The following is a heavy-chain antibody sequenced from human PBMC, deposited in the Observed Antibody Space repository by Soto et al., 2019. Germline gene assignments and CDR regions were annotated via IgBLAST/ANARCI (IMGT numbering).Heavy chain of an antibody. CDR1: GGSISSGDYY. D-gene: IGHD3-22*01. J-gene: IGHJ3*02. CDR3: ARDSIDSSVIRDAFDI. V-gene: IGHV4-30-4*01. Sequence: QVQLQESGPGLVKPSQTLSLTCTVSGGSISSGDYYWGWIRQPPGKGLEWIGYIYYSGSTYYNPSLKSRVTISVDTSKNQFSLKLSSVTAADTAVYYCARDSIDSSVIRDAFDIWGQGTMVTVSS. CDR2: IYYSGST.